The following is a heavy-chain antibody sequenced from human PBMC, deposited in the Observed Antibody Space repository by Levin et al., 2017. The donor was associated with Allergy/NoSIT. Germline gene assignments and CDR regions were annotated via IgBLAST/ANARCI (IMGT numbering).Heavy chain of an antibody. J-gene: IGHJ4*02. V-gene: IGHV3-7*01. D-gene: IGHD2-15*01. Sequence: PGGSLRLSCAASGFTFSSYWMSWVRQAPGKGLEWVASIKQDGSEKYYVDSVKGRFTISRDNAKNSLYLQMNSLRAEDTAIYYCARAGRYCSGGSCFKYWGQGTLVAVSS. CDR3: ARAGRYCSGGSCFKY. CDR1: GFTFSSYW. CDR2: IKQDGSEK.